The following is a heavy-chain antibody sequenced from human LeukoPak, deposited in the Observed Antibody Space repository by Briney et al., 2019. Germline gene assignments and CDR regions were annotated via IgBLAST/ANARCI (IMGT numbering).Heavy chain of an antibody. CDR1: GFTFSSYN. J-gene: IGHJ4*02. V-gene: IGHV3-48*04. D-gene: IGHD2-15*01. CDR2: ISSSGSTI. Sequence: GGSLRLSCAASGFTFSSYNMNWVRQAPGKGLEWVSYISSSGSTIYYADSVKGRFTISRDNAKNSLYLQMNSLRAEDTAVYYCARDGARSIVVVVAAPDYWGQGTLVTVSS. CDR3: ARDGARSIVVVVAAPDY.